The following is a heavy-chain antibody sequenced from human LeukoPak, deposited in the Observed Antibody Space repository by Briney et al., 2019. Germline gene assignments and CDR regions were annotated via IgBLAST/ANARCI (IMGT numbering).Heavy chain of an antibody. V-gene: IGHV1-2*02. D-gene: IGHD6-13*01. CDR2: INPKSGGT. CDR1: GYTFTGYY. Sequence: ASVKVSCKASGYTFTGYYIHWVRKAPGQGLEWMGWINPKSGGTNYAQKFQGRVTMTRDTSISTAYMELSRLRSDDTAVYFCARDPNEQQLVLYFFDYWGQGTLVTVSS. CDR3: ARDPNEQQLVLYFFDY. J-gene: IGHJ4*02.